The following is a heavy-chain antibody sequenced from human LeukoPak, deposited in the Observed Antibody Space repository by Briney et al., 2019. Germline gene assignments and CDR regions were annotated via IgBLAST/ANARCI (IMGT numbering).Heavy chain of an antibody. CDR3: ARGELT. J-gene: IGHJ5*02. Sequence: PGGSLRLSCAASGFTFSNYWMSWVRQVPGKGLEWVANIKQDGSERYYVDSVKGRFTISRDNAKNSLYLQMNSLRAEDTAVYYCARGELTWGQGTLVTVSS. V-gene: IGHV3-7*01. CDR2: IKQDGSER. D-gene: IGHD1-26*01. CDR1: GFTFSNYW.